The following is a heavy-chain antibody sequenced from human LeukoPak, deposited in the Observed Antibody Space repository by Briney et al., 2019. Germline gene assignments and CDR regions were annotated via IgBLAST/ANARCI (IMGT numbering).Heavy chain of an antibody. CDR2: ISDSGGTT. Sequence: GGSLRLSCAGSGFTFNNYAMSWVRQAPGKGLEWVSEISDSGGTTYYADSVKGRFTVSRDNPKNTVYLQMNSLRVEDTAVYCCAREVEGDDSSGYYDLFDYWGQGTLVTVSS. D-gene: IGHD3-22*01. J-gene: IGHJ4*02. CDR3: AREVEGDDSSGYYDLFDY. CDR1: GFTFNNYA. V-gene: IGHV3-23*01.